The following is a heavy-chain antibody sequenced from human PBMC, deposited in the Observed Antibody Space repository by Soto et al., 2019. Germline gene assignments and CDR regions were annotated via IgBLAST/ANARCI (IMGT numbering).Heavy chain of an antibody. CDR2: INQCGSKT. CDR1: GFTFSVNW. D-gene: IGHD3-10*01. J-gene: IGHJ3*02. V-gene: IGHV3-7*01. Sequence: EVQLVESGGGLVQPGGSLRLSCAASGFTFSVNWMNWVRQVPGKGLEWVASINQCGSKTYYVDSVEGRFTISRDNAKDSLYLEMNSLRVEDTAVYYCARDPDALEGVAFDIWGQGTMVAVSS. CDR3: ARDPDALEGVAFDI.